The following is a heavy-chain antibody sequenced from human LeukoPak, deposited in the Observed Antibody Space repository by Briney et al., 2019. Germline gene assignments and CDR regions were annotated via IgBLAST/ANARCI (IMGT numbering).Heavy chain of an antibody. CDR2: INHSGST. V-gene: IGHV4-34*01. D-gene: IGHD3-10*01. J-gene: IGHJ4*02. CDR1: GGSFSGYY. Sequence: PSETLSLTCAVYGGSFSGYYWSWIRQPPGKGLEWIGEINHSGSTNYNPSLKSRVTISVDTSKNQFSLKLSSVTAADSAVYYCARGLYYYGPGSSYYWGQGTLVTVSS. CDR3: ARGLYYYGPGSSYY.